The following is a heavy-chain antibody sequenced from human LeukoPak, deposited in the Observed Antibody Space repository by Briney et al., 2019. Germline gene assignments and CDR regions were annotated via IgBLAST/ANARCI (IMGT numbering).Heavy chain of an antibody. CDR1: GGSISSGGYY. Sequence: PSQTLFLTCTVSGGSISSGGYYWSWIRQHPGRGLEWIGYIYYSGSTYYNPSLKSRVTISVDTSKNQFSLKLSSVTAADTAVYYCARGGSYDSSGSLWDYWGQGTLVTVSS. J-gene: IGHJ4*02. CDR3: ARGGSYDSSGSLWDY. D-gene: IGHD3-22*01. V-gene: IGHV4-31*03. CDR2: IYYSGST.